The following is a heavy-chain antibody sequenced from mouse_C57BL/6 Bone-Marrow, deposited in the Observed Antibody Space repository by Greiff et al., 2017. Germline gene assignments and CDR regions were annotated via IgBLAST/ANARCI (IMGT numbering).Heavy chain of an antibody. Sequence: QVQLQQPGTELVKPGASVKLSCKASGYTFTSYWMHWVKQRPGQGLEWIGNINPSNGGTNYNEKFKSKATLTVDKSSSTAYMQLSSLTSEDSAVYNCARFPMIYDGSCDYWGQGTTLTVSS. CDR1: GYTFTSYW. CDR3: ARFPMIYDGSCDY. V-gene: IGHV1-53*01. D-gene: IGHD2-3*01. CDR2: INPSNGGT. J-gene: IGHJ2*01.